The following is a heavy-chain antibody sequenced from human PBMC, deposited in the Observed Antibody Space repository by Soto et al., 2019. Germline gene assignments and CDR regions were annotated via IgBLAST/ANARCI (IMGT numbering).Heavy chain of an antibody. Sequence: EVQLVQSGGGLVKPGGSLRLSCAASGFTFSIYSMNWVRQAPGKGLEWVSSISSSGNYIYDADSMKGRFTVSRDNAKNSLYLQMNGLSADDTAVYYCASDRSDYGGYDYWGQGDLVTVSS. V-gene: IGHV3-21*01. D-gene: IGHD4-17*01. CDR2: ISSSGNYI. CDR1: GFTFSIYS. CDR3: ASDRSDYGGYDY. J-gene: IGHJ4*02.